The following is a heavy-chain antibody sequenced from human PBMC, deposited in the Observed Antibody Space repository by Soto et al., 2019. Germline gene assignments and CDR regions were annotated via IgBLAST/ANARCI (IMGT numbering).Heavy chain of an antibody. CDR1: GGSISSYY. Sequence: QVQLQESGQGLVKPSETLSLTCTVSGGSISSYYWSWIRQPAGKGLEWIGRIYTSGSTNYNPSLKSRVTMSVDTSKNQFSLKLSSVTAADTAVYYCARDPYFYDFWSAHYIPRGMDVWGQGTTVTVSS. J-gene: IGHJ6*02. D-gene: IGHD3-3*01. CDR3: ARDPYFYDFWSAHYIPRGMDV. V-gene: IGHV4-4*07. CDR2: IYTSGST.